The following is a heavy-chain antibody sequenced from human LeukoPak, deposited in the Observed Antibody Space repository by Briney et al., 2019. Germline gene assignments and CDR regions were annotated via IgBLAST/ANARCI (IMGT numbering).Heavy chain of an antibody. CDR1: GGSIRSGSYY. D-gene: IGHD3-3*01. Sequence: SQTLSLTCTVSGGSIRSGSYYWTWIRQPAGKGLEWIGRIYTSGDTNYNLSLKSRVTISLDTSKNQFSLKLSSVTAADTAVYYCARVLASDNDFWSGSQFWFDPWGQGILVTVSS. CDR3: ARVLASDNDFWSGSQFWFDP. J-gene: IGHJ5*02. CDR2: IYTSGDT. V-gene: IGHV4-61*02.